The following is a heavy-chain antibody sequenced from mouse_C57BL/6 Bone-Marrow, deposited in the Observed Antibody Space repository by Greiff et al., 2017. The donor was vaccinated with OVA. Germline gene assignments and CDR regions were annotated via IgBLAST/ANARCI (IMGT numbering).Heavy chain of an antibody. V-gene: IGHV1-52*01. Sequence: QVQLQQPGAELVRPGSSVKLSCKASGYTFTSYWMHWVKQRPIQGLEWIGNIDPSDSETHYNQKFKDKATLTVDTSSSTAYMQLSSLTSEDSAVYYCAREIITTVVVPFDYWGQGTTLTVSS. CDR3: AREIITTVVVPFDY. CDR2: IDPSDSET. CDR1: GYTFTSYW. J-gene: IGHJ2*01. D-gene: IGHD1-1*01.